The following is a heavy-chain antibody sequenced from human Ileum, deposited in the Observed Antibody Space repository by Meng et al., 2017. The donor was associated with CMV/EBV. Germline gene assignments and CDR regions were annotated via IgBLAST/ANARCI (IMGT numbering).Heavy chain of an antibody. V-gene: IGHV3-7*01. D-gene: IGHD3-16*01. CDR3: ARVHRIQLVSVWGY. J-gene: IGHJ4*02. CDR2: IKQDGSEK. Sequence: GGSLRLSCAASGFSFTNYWMTWVRQAPGKGLEWVANIKQDGSEKYYVDSVKGRFTISRDNAKNSLYLQMNSLRAEDTAVYYCARVHRIQLVSVWGYWGQGTLVTVSS. CDR1: GFSFTNYW.